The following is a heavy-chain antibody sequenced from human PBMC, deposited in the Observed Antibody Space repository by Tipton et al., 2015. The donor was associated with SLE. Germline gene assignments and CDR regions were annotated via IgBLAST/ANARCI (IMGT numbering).Heavy chain of an antibody. CDR2: INHSGST. Sequence: TLSLTCAVYGGSFSGYYWSWIRQPPGKGLEWIGEINHSGSTNYNPSLKSRVTISVDTSKNQFSLKLSSVTAADTAVYSCARGLTMIVVVTLDYWGQGTLVTVSS. V-gene: IGHV4-34*01. D-gene: IGHD3-22*01. J-gene: IGHJ4*02. CDR3: ARGLTMIVVVTLDY. CDR1: GGSFSGYY.